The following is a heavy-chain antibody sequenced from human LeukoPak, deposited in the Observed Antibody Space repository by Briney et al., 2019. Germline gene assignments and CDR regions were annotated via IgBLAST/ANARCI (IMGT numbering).Heavy chain of an antibody. D-gene: IGHD3-22*01. CDR3: AKAVDGRGYYFERGADF. CDR2: ISGNGAHP. Sequence: PGGSLRLSCLTSGFTLSTNAMSWVRQAPGKGLEWVSSISGNGAHPYYADSVRGRFSISRDFSRNAVFLQMSSLRVEDTATYYCAKAVDGRGYYFERGADFWGQGTMVTVSS. V-gene: IGHV3-23*01. CDR1: GFTLSTNA. J-gene: IGHJ4*02.